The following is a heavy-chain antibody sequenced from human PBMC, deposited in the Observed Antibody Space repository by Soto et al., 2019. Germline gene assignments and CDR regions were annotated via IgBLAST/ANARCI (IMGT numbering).Heavy chain of an antibody. CDR3: VHSSRGAVAYSLDY. V-gene: IGHV3-30*04. J-gene: IGHJ4*01. CDR2: LSRDGSVQ. D-gene: IGHD1-26*01. Sequence: RNPGISSAGSGFTFSRYALHWVRLAPGKAMEWVAALSRDGSVQYWLDSVRGRFTISRDNSNNTLYLHMNSVRPEDTVVYYYVHSSRGAVAYSLDYWVHGT. CDR1: GFTFSRYA.